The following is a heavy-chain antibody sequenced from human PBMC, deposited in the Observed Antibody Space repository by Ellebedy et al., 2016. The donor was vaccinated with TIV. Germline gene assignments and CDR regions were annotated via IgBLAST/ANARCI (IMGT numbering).Heavy chain of an antibody. CDR1: GFTFRTYV. D-gene: IGHD6-13*01. J-gene: IGHJ4*02. CDR3: TKDQAYGTGWYGTSSD. V-gene: IGHV3-23*01. CDR2: IWSGAGFI. Sequence: GESLKISXAASGFTFRTYVMSWVRQAPGKGPEWVSSIWSGAGFIAYADSVKGRFSISRDDSQNKLYLQMNSLRIEDTAVYYCTKDQAYGTGWYGTSSDWGQGTLVTVSS.